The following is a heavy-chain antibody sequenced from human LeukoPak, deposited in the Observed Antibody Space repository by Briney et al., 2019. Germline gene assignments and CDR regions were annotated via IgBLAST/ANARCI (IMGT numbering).Heavy chain of an antibody. V-gene: IGHV4-4*07. J-gene: IGHJ4*02. CDR3: ARVDLRAAYFDY. CDR2: IYTSGST. CDR1: GGSISSYY. Sequence: SETLSLTCTVSGGSISSYYWSWIRQPAGKGLEWIGRIYTSGSTGYNPSLKSRVTMSVDTSKNQFSLKLSSVTAADTAVYYCARVDLRAAYFDYWGQGPLVTASS. D-gene: IGHD2-15*01.